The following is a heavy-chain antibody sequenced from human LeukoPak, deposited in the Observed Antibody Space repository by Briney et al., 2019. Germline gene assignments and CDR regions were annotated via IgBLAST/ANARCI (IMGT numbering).Heavy chain of an antibody. CDR2: INHSGST. CDR1: GGSFSGYY. V-gene: IGHV4-34*01. Sequence: PSETLSLTCAVYGGSFSGYYWSWIRQPPGKGLEWIGEINHSGSTNYNPSLKSRVTISVDTSKNQFSLKLSSVTAADTAVYYCARLESSSWYYFDYWGQGTLVTVSS. CDR3: ARLESSSWYYFDY. D-gene: IGHD6-13*01. J-gene: IGHJ4*02.